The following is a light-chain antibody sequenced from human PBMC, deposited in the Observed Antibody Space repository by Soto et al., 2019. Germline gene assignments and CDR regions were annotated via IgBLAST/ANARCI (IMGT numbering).Light chain of an antibody. J-gene: IGKJ3*01. CDR1: QSISSY. Sequence: DIQMTQSPSSLSASVGDRVTITCRASQSISSYLNWYQQKPGKAPKLLIYAASSLQSGVPSRFSGSGSGTDFTLTISSLQPEDFATYYCQQSYSTPFTFGPGTXVDX. V-gene: IGKV1-39*01. CDR3: QQSYSTPFT. CDR2: AAS.